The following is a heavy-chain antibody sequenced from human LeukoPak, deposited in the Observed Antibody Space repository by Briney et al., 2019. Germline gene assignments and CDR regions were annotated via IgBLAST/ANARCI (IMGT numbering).Heavy chain of an antibody. V-gene: IGHV3-23*01. CDR2: ISGSGGSI. D-gene: IGHD7-27*01. CDR1: GFTFSSYA. J-gene: IGHJ4*02. CDR3: ARDLAWGAFDY. Sequence: TGGSLRLSCAASGFTFSSYAMSWVRQAPGKGLEWVSGISGSGGSIYYADSVKGRFTISRDNSKNTLYLQMNSLRAEDTAVYYCARDLAWGAFDYWGQGTLVTVSS.